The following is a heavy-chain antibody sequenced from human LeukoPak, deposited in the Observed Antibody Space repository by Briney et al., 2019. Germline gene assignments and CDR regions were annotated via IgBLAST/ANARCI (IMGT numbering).Heavy chain of an antibody. D-gene: IGHD3-10*01. CDR2: INHSGST. Sequence: SETLSLTCAVYGGSFSGYYWSWIRQPPGKGLEWIGEINHSGSTNYNPSLKSRVTISVDTSKNQFSLKLSSVTAADTAVYYCARHTKKDRYYYGSGSYYHDPYFDYWGQGTLVTVSS. V-gene: IGHV4-34*01. J-gene: IGHJ4*02. CDR3: ARHTKKDRYYYGSGSYYHDPYFDY. CDR1: GGSFSGYY.